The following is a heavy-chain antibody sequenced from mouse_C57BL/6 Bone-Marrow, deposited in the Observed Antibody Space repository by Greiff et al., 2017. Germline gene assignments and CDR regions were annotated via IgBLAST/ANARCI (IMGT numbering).Heavy chain of an antibody. Sequence: EVQLQQSGPELVKPGASVKISCKASGYTFTDYYMYWVKQSHGKSLEWIGDINPNNGGTSYNQKFKGKATLTVDKSSSTAYMELRSLTSEDSAVYYCARMLRSAWFAYWGQGTLVTVSA. CDR3: ARMLRSAWFAY. D-gene: IGHD1-1*01. CDR1: GYTFTDYY. CDR2: INPNNGGT. V-gene: IGHV1-26*01. J-gene: IGHJ3*01.